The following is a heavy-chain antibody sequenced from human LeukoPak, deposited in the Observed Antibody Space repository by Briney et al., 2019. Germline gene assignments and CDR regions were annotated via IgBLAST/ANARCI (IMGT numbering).Heavy chain of an antibody. V-gene: IGHV3-7*03. CDR1: GFIFNNYW. CDR2: IKQDGSET. CDR3: ARLSGRDYNPRFFDY. J-gene: IGHJ4*02. Sequence: GGSLRLSCAAPGFIFNNYWMTWVRRAPGKGLEWVATIKQDGSETYYVDSVKGRFTISRDNAKNSLCLQVNSLRAEDTAIYYCARLSGRDYNPRFFDYWGQGTLVTVSS. D-gene: IGHD4-11*01.